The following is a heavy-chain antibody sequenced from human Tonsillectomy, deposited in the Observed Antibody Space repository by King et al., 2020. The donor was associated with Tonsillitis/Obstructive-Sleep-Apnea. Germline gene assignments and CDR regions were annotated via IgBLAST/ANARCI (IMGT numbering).Heavy chain of an antibody. CDR3: ARRNHPSFTIGLMTTVTTYYMDV. Sequence: QVQLQQWGAGLLKPSETLSLTCAVYGGSFSGYYWSWIRQPPGKGLEWIGEINHSGSTNYNPSLKSRVTISVDTSKNQFSLKLSSVTAADTAVYYCARRNHPSFTIGLMTTVTTYYMDVWGKGTTVTVSS. CDR2: INHSGST. J-gene: IGHJ6*03. D-gene: IGHD4-17*01. V-gene: IGHV4-34*01. CDR1: GGSFSGYY.